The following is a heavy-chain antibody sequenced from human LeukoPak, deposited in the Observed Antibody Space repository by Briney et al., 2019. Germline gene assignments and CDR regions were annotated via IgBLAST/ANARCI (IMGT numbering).Heavy chain of an antibody. Sequence: GGSLRLSCAASGFTFSSYAMSWVRQAPGKGLEWVSAISGSGGSTYYADSVKGRFTISRDNSKNTLYLQMNNLRAEDTAVYYCAKGRAGGVRGVIPYYFDYWGQGTLVTVSS. V-gene: IGHV3-23*01. CDR2: ISGSGGST. D-gene: IGHD3-10*01. CDR1: GFTFSSYA. CDR3: AKGRAGGVRGVIPYYFDY. J-gene: IGHJ4*02.